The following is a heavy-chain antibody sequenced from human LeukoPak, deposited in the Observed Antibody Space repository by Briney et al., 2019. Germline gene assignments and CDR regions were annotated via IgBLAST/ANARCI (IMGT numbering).Heavy chain of an antibody. CDR3: ARDPELGYCSGGSCYSPGYFDY. J-gene: IGHJ4*02. Sequence: SVKVSCKASGGTFSSYAISWVRQAPGQGLEWMGGIIPIFGTANYAQKFQGRVTITTDESTSTAYMGLSSLRSEDTAVYYCARDPELGYCSGGSCYSPGYFDYWGQGTLDTVSS. V-gene: IGHV1-69*05. CDR1: GGTFSSYA. D-gene: IGHD2-15*01. CDR2: IIPIFGTA.